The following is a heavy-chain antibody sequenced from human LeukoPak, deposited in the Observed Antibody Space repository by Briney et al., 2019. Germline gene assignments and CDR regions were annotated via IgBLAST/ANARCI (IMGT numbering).Heavy chain of an antibody. CDR1: GGSFSGYY. D-gene: IGHD3-9*01. CDR2: INHSGST. CDR3: ARVRRGYDILTGYFGGYYGMDV. J-gene: IGHJ6*02. V-gene: IGHV4-34*01. Sequence: SETLSLTCAVYGGSFSGYYWSWIRQPPGKGLEWIGEINHSGSTNYNPSLKNRVTISVDTSKNQFSLKLSYVTAADTAVYYCARVRRGYDILTGYFGGYYGMDVWGQGTTVTVSS.